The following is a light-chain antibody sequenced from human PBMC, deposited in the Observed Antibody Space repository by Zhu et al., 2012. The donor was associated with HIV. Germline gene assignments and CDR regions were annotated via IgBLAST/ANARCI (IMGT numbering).Light chain of an antibody. CDR1: QSISSS. Sequence: DIQMTQSPSSLSASVGDRVTVTCRASQSISSSLNWYQQKPGKAPNLLIYTASNLQSGVPSRFSGSGSGIDFTLTISSVQPEDFATYYCQHSYSAPYTFGQGTKLEI. CDR2: TAS. J-gene: IGKJ2*01. CDR3: QHSYSAPYT. V-gene: IGKV1-39*01.